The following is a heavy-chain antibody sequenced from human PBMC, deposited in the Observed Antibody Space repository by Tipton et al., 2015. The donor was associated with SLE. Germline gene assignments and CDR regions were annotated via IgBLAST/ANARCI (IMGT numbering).Heavy chain of an antibody. D-gene: IGHD2-2*01. J-gene: IGHJ4*02. Sequence: SLRLSCAASGFTFSSYSMNWVRQAPGKGLEWVSSISSSSSYIYYADSVKGRFTISRDNAKNSLYLQMNSLRAEDTAVYYCARDGCSSTSCPAYFDYWGQGTLVTVSS. CDR2: ISSSSSYI. CDR3: ARDGCSSTSCPAYFDY. CDR1: GFTFSSYS. V-gene: IGHV3-21*01.